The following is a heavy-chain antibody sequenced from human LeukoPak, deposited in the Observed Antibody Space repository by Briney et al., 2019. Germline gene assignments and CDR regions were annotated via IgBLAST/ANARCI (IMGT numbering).Heavy chain of an antibody. J-gene: IGHJ4*02. Sequence: PGGSLRLSCTASGFTFGDYAMSWVRQAPGKGLEWVGFIRSKAYGGTTEYAASVKGRFTISRDDSKSIAYLQMNSLKTEDTAVYYCTREDDYVWGSYRLDFDYWGQGTLVTVSS. CDR1: GFTFGDYA. V-gene: IGHV3-49*04. D-gene: IGHD3-16*02. CDR2: IRSKAYGGTT. CDR3: TREDDYVWGSYRLDFDY.